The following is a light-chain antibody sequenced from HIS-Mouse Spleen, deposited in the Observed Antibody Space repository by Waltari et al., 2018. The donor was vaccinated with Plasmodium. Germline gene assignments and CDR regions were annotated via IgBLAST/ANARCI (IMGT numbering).Light chain of an antibody. CDR3: NSRDSSGTHGV. Sequence: SSELTQDPAVSVALGQTVRITCQGDSLRSYYARWDQQKPGQAPVLVIYGKNNRPSGIPDRFSGSSSGNTASLTITGAQAEDEADYYCNSRDSSGTHGVFGGGTKLTVL. J-gene: IGLJ2*01. CDR2: GKN. V-gene: IGLV3-19*01. CDR1: SLRSYY.